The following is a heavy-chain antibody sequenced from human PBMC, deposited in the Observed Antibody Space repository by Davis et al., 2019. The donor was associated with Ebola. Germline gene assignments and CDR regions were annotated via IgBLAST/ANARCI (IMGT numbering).Heavy chain of an antibody. J-gene: IGHJ4*02. Sequence: PGGSLRLSCTASGFTFSSYWMTWVRQAPGKGLEWAANIKQDGSEKYYVDSVKGRFTISRDNAKNSLFLQMNSLRAEDTAVYYCARDGKWLRPRGDHWGQGTLVTVSS. V-gene: IGHV3-7*03. CDR2: IKQDGSEK. CDR1: GFTFSSYW. CDR3: ARDGKWLRPRGDH. D-gene: IGHD5-12*01.